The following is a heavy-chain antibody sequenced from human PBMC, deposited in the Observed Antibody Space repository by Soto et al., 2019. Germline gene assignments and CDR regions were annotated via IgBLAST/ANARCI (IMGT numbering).Heavy chain of an antibody. V-gene: IGHV3-23*01. CDR3: ATDLGYGSGSYYNVGYYYYYMDV. CDR2: ISGSGGST. CDR1: GFTFSSYA. Sequence: GGSLRLSCAASGFTFSSYAMSWVRQAPGKGLEWVSAISGSGGSTYYADSVKGRFTTSRDNSKNTLYLQMNSLRAEDTAVYYCATDLGYGSGSYYNVGYYYYYMDVWGKGTTVTVSS. D-gene: IGHD3-10*01. J-gene: IGHJ6*03.